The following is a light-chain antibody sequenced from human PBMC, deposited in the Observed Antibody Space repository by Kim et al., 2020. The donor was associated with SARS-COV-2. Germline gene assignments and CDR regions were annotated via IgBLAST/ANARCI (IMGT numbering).Light chain of an antibody. J-gene: IGLJ2*01. Sequence: AWGHTVRITSQGDSIRRYYSTWYHQKPGQAPIVVNYGKNNRPSGIQDRFSGSSSGNTASWTITGTQAGDEADYYCNSRDSNDTVVCGGGTQLTVL. CDR2: GKN. CDR3: NSRDSNDTVV. V-gene: IGLV3-19*01. CDR1: SIRRYY.